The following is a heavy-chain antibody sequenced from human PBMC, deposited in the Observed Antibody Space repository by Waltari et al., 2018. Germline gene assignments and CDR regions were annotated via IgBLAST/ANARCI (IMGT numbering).Heavy chain of an antibody. CDR3: ARGSRYCSSTSCYAGWFDP. D-gene: IGHD2-2*01. CDR1: GGSFSGYY. Sequence: QVQLQQWGAGLLKPSETLSLTCAVYGGSFSGYYWSWIRQPPGWGREWIGEINQSGSTNPNPSHKSRVTTSVDTSKNQFSLKLSSVTAADTAVYYCARGSRYCSSTSCYAGWFDPWGQGTLVTVSS. CDR2: INQSGST. J-gene: IGHJ5*02. V-gene: IGHV4-34*01.